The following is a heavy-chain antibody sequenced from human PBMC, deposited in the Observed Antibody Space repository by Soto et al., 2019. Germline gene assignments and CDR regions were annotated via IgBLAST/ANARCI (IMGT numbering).Heavy chain of an antibody. CDR2: MNPNSGNT. CDR3: ASSSGWHHSYYYGMDV. V-gene: IGHV1-8*01. CDR1: GYIFSSYN. J-gene: IGHJ6*02. D-gene: IGHD6-19*01. Sequence: ASVKVSCKAPGYIFSSYNINWVRQATGQGLEWMGWMNPNSGNTGYAQKFQGRVTMTRNTSISTAYMELSSLRSEDTAVYYCASSSGWHHSYYYGMDVWGQGTTVTVSS.